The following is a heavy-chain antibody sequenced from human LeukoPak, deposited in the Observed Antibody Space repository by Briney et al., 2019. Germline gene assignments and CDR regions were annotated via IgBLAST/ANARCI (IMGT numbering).Heavy chain of an antibody. CDR2: VTSKTDGRTT. CDR1: GFTFSDAR. J-gene: IGHJ4*01. CDR3: TTEYNWDYVH. D-gene: IGHD1-20*01. V-gene: IGHV3-15*01. Sequence: GGSLRLSCVASGFTFSDARMSWVRPAPGKGLEWVGRVTSKTDGRTTDYPAPIKDRSTVSRDDSKNTLYLQMNSLKTEDSAVYYCTTEYNWDYVHWGQGTLVTVSS.